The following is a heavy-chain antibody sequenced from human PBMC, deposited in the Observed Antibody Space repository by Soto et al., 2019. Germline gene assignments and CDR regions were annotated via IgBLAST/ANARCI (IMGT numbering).Heavy chain of an antibody. D-gene: IGHD4-17*01. CDR2: IYYSENT. CDR1: GGSISSSSSH. Sequence: SETLSLTCTVSGGSISSSSSHWGWIRQPLGKGLEWIGNIYYSENTYYNPSLKSRVTISVDTSKNQFSLRLTSVTAADTAVYYCATHPPYGPLDHWGQGTLVTVSS. V-gene: IGHV4-39*01. CDR3: ATHPPYGPLDH. J-gene: IGHJ4*02.